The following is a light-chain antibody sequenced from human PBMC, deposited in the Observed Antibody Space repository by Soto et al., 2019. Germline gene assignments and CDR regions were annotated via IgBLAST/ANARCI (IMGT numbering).Light chain of an antibody. Sequence: EIVMTQSPATLSVSPGERATLSCRASQRVSSNLAWYQQKPGQAPRLLIYGASTRATGIPARFSGSGSGTEFTLTISSLQSEDFAVYYCQRYNNWPPATFGQGTKVDIK. CDR1: QRVSSN. J-gene: IGKJ1*01. V-gene: IGKV3-15*01. CDR2: GAS. CDR3: QRYNNWPPAT.